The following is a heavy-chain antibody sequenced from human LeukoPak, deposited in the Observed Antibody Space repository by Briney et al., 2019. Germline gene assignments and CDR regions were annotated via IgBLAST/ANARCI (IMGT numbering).Heavy chain of an antibody. CDR1: GGTFSSYA. J-gene: IGHJ5*02. V-gene: IGHV1-69*05. Sequence: ASVKVSCKASGGTFSSYAISWVRQAPGQGLEWMGGIIPIFGTANYAQKFQGRVTITTDESTSTAYMELSRLRSDDTAVYYCARSGGSYVDRDWFDPWGQGTLVTVSS. CDR2: IIPIFGTA. D-gene: IGHD1-26*01. CDR3: ARSGGSYVDRDWFDP.